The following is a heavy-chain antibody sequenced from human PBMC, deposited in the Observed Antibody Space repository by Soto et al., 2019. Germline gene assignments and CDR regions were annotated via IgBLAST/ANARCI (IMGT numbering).Heavy chain of an antibody. CDR1: GFTFDDYA. V-gene: IGHV3-9*01. CDR3: AKDLKAPGLLLEGFDY. J-gene: IGHJ4*02. Sequence: DVQLVESGGGLVQPGRSLRLSCAASGFTFDDYAMHWVRQAPGKGLEWVSGISWNSGSIGYADSVKGRFTISRDNAKNSLYLQMNSLRAEDTALYYCAKDLKAPGLLLEGFDYWGQGTLVTVSS. CDR2: ISWNSGSI. D-gene: IGHD1-26*01.